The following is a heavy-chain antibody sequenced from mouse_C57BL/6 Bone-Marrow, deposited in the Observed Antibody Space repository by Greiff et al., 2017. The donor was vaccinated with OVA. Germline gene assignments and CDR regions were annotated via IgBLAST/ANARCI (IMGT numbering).Heavy chain of an antibody. CDR3: AREDYYGQTWFAY. J-gene: IGHJ3*01. D-gene: IGHD1-1*01. Sequence: VQLKQSGPVLVKPGASVKMSCKASGYTFTDYYMNWVKQSHGKSLEWIGVINPYNGGTSYNQKFKGKATLTVDKSSSTAYMELNSLTSEDSAVYYCAREDYYGQTWFAYWGQGTLVTVSA. CDR1: GYTFTDYY. CDR2: INPYNGGT. V-gene: IGHV1-19*01.